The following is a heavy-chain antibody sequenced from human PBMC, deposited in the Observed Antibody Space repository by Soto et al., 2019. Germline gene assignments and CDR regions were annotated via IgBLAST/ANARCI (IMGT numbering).Heavy chain of an antibody. CDR2: IYPDESDT. CDR1: GYSFTKYW. J-gene: IGHJ5*02. D-gene: IGHD5-12*01. Sequence: LGESLKISCKGSGYSFTKYWIGWVRQMPGKGLEWMAIIYPDESDTRYSPSFQGQVTISADKPISTAYLQWSSLKASDTAMYYCVGVDFSGYGYVSYEYCGFDPWGQGTLVTVSS. CDR3: VGVDFSGYGYVSYEYCGFDP. V-gene: IGHV5-51*01.